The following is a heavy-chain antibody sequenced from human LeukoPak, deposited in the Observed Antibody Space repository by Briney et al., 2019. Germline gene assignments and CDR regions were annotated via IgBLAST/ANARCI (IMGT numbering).Heavy chain of an antibody. D-gene: IGHD3-3*01. CDR1: GFTFSSYG. CDR3: ARGGTFGVDIGDY. J-gene: IGHJ4*02. V-gene: IGHV3-21*01. CDR2: ISSSSRNT. Sequence: PGGSLRLSCAASGFTFSSYGMTWVRQAPGKGLEWVSSISSSSRNTYYADSVRGRFTISRDNAKNSLYLQMNSLRAEDTAVYYCARGGTFGVDIGDYWGQGTLVTVSS.